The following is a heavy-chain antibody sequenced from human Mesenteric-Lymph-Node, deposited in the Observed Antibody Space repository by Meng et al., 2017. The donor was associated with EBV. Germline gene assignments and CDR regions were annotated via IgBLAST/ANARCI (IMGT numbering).Heavy chain of an antibody. D-gene: IGHD3-10*01. Sequence: QLVGSGGGVVQPGRSLRLSCAASGFTFTSYGMNWVRQAPGKGLEWVAVISYDGTRKYYTDSVKGRFTISRDNSKNTLYLQMNSLRADDTAVYYCAKDISGTGDYWGQGTLVTVSS. V-gene: IGHV3-30*18. CDR3: AKDISGTGDY. CDR1: GFTFTSYG. J-gene: IGHJ4*02. CDR2: ISYDGTRK.